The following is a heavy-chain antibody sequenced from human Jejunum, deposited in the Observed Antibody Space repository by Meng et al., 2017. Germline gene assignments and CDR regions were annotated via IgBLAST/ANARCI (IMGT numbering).Heavy chain of an antibody. CDR1: GFSFSDYY. J-gene: IGHJ4*02. D-gene: IGHD3-22*01. CDR3: AKADSSNWFVGSNYFEF. CDR2: ISSSGSPI. V-gene: IGHV3-11*04. Sequence: GESLKISCAASGFSFSDYYMSWIRQPPGKGLEWISYISSSGSPIYAADSLKGRFTTSRDNARNTLFLQMNSLRVEDTAVYYCAKADSSNWFVGSNYFEFWGLGALVTVSS.